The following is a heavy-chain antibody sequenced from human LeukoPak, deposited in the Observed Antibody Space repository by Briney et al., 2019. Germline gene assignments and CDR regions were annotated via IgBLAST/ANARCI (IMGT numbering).Heavy chain of an antibody. CDR1: GGTFSSYA. CDR3: ARIRDGYNDAYDI. D-gene: IGHD5-24*01. V-gene: IGHV1-46*01. Sequence: ASVKVSCKASGGTFSSYAISWVRQAPGQGLEWMGLINPGGDNTNYAQNFQGRVTMTRDTSTSTVYMELSSLRSEDTAIYYCARIRDGYNDAYDIWGQGTVATVPS. CDR2: INPGGDNT. J-gene: IGHJ3*02.